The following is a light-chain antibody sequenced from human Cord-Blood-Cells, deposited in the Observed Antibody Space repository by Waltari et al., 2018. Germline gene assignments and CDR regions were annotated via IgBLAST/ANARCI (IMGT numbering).Light chain of an antibody. J-gene: IGKJ4*01. V-gene: IGKV3-11*01. CDR2: DAS. CDR3: QQRSNWPLT. CDR1: QSVSSY. Sequence: EIVLTQSPATLSLSLGERATLPCRASQSVSSYVAWYQQKPSQAHRLLIYDASNTATGIPASFSGSGSGTDCTLTISSLEPEDFAVYDCQQRSNWPLTFGGGTKVEIK.